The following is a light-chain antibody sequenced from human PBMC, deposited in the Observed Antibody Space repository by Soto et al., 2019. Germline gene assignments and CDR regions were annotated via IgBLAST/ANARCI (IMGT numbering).Light chain of an antibody. CDR3: QQYNSWPGA. V-gene: IGKV3-15*01. J-gene: IGKJ1*01. CDR2: DAS. CDR1: QSVSSN. Sequence: ERVMTQSAATLSVSPGERATLSCRASQSVSSNLAWYQQKPGQAPRLLIYDASTRATDIPARFSGSGSGTEFTLTISSLQSEDFAVYYCQQYNSWPGAFGQGTKVDI.